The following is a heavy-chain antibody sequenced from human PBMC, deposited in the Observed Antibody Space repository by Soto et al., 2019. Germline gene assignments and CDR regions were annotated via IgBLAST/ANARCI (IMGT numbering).Heavy chain of an antibody. V-gene: IGHV3-74*01. CDR3: ARDLGGSACY. Sequence: GALRLSCEASGFTFSRHWMYWVRQPPGKGLVWVSRINSDGSTTDYADSVKGRFTISRDNAKNTLYLQMNSLRAEDTAVYYCARDLGGSACYWGQGTLVTVSS. J-gene: IGHJ4*02. CDR2: INSDGSTT. D-gene: IGHD1-26*01. CDR1: GFTFSRHW.